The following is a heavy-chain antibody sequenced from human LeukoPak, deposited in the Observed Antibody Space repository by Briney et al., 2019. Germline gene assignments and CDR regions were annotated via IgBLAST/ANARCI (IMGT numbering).Heavy chain of an antibody. Sequence: GGSLRLSCAASGFTVSSNYMSWVRQAPGKGLEWVSAISGSGGSTYYADSVKGRFTISRDNSKNTLYLQMNSLRAEDTAVYYCANLSTYYDILTGYRPEYFQHWGQGTLVTVSS. CDR2: ISGSGGST. CDR3: ANLSTYYDILTGYRPEYFQH. V-gene: IGHV3-23*01. J-gene: IGHJ1*01. D-gene: IGHD3-9*01. CDR1: GFTVSSNY.